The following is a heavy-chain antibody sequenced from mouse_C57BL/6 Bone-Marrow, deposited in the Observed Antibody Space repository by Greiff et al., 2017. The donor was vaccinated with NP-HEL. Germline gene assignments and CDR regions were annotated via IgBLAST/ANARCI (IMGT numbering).Heavy chain of an antibody. CDR3: ARPHLLLRSYAMDY. Sequence: QVQLQQSGAELARPGASVKLSCTASGYTFTSYGISWVKQRPGQGLEWIGEIYPRSGNTYYNEKVKGKATLTADKSSSTAYMELRSLTSEDSAVYFCARPHLLLRSYAMDYWGQGTSVTVSS. CDR2: IYPRSGNT. CDR1: GYTFTSYG. V-gene: IGHV1-81*01. D-gene: IGHD1-1*01. J-gene: IGHJ4*01.